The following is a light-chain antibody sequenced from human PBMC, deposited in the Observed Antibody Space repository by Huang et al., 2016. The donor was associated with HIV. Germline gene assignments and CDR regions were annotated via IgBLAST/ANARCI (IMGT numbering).Light chain of an antibody. V-gene: IGKV3-20*01. Sequence: EIVLTQSPGTLSLSPGERATLSCRASQSFSNNYLAWYQHKPGQAPRLLIYGASSRATGIPDRFSGSGSGTGFTLTISRLEPEDFAVYFCQQYGTLLTFGGGTKVEI. CDR1: QSFSNNY. CDR3: QQYGTLLT. CDR2: GAS. J-gene: IGKJ4*01.